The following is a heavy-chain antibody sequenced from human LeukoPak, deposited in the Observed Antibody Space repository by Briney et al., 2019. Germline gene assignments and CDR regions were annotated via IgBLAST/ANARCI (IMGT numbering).Heavy chain of an antibody. CDR2: MNPNTGNT. CDR1: GYTFTTYD. Sequence: GASVTVSCRTSGYTFTTYDINWVRQADGQGLEWMGWMNPNTGNTGYAQKFQGRVTMTRDTSISTAYMELSSLTSEDTAVYYCTRRNGFDFWGRGTLVAVSS. V-gene: IGHV1-8*01. CDR3: TRRNGFDF. J-gene: IGHJ3*01.